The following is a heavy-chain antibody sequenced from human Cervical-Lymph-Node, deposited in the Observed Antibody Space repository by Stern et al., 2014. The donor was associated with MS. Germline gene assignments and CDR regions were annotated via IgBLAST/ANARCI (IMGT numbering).Heavy chain of an antibody. D-gene: IGHD5-18*01. V-gene: IGHV3-30*01. CDR2: ISYDGSNK. J-gene: IGHJ3*01. CDR3: ARDKNPGYSYGIHAFDF. CDR1: GFTFSHYA. Sequence: VHLVESGGGVVQPGRSLRLSCAASGFTFSHYAMQWVRQAPGKGLEWGTFISYDGSNKFYVDSVKGRFTISRDNSKNTLYLQMNSLRAEDTAVYYCARDKNPGYSYGIHAFDFWGQGTMVTVSS.